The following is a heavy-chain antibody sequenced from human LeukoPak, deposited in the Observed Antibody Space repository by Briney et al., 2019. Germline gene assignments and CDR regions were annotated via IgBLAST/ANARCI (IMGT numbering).Heavy chain of an antibody. CDR3: ARDRSLGYYYGSGIL. V-gene: IGHV4-4*02. CDR1: AGSISSSNW. CDR2: IYLYGTT. D-gene: IGHD3-10*01. J-gene: IGHJ4*02. Sequence: SETLSLTCSVSAGSISSSNWWCWVRQSPVKGLEWIGEIYLYGTTNYNPSLKSRVTMSVDRSKNQFSLKLSSVTAAGTAVYYCARDRSLGYYYGSGILWGQGTLVTVSS.